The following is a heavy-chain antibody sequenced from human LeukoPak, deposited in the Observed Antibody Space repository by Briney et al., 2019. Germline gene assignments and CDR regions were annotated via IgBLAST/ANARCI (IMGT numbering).Heavy chain of an antibody. CDR1: GFTFSSYS. D-gene: IGHD3-16*01. CDR2: ISSSSTTI. Sequence: GGSLRLSCAASGFTFSSYSMNWVRQAPGRGLEWVSYISSSSTTIYYADSVKGRFTISRENAKNSLYLQMNSLRDEDTAVYYCARDLIRYFDYWGQGTLVTVSS. V-gene: IGHV3-48*02. CDR3: ARDLIRYFDY. J-gene: IGHJ4*02.